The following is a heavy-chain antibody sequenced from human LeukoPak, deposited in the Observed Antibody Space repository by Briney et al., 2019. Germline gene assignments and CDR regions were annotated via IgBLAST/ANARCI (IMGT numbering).Heavy chain of an antibody. D-gene: IGHD2-2*01. J-gene: IGHJ4*02. CDR3: ATVGCSNTGCYLTRNFFDY. Sequence: GGSLRLSCAASGFTFSSYTMNWVRQAPGKGLEWVSSISSSSRYIYYADSVKGRFTISGDNAKNSLYLQMNSLRAEDTAVYYCATVGCSNTGCYLTRNFFDYWGQGILVTVSS. V-gene: IGHV3-21*01. CDR1: GFTFSSYT. CDR2: ISSSSRYI.